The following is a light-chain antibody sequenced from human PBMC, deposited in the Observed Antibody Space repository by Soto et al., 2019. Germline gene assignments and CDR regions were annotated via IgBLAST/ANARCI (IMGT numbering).Light chain of an antibody. CDR1: QNISRW. V-gene: IGKV1-5*01. CDR3: PERNSYSGG. J-gene: IGKJ1*01. CDR2: DAS. Sequence: PSRSILNKLLENRIRTTCLASQNISRWLGWYQQKPGKAPKRLIYDASSLESGVPSRFSGSGSGTEFTLTISSLQRDEFATYYFPERNSYSGGFGQGT.